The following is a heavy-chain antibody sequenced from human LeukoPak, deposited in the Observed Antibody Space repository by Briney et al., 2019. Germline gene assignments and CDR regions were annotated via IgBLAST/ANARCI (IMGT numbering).Heavy chain of an antibody. V-gene: IGHV4-34*01. Sequence: PSETLSLTCAVYGGSFSGYYWSWIRQPPGKGLEWIGEINHSGSTNYNPSLKSRVTISVDPSKNQFSLKLSTVTAADTAVYYCARRRYSYGYGHAFDIWGQGTMVTVSS. CDR1: GGSFSGYY. J-gene: IGHJ3*02. D-gene: IGHD5-18*01. CDR3: ARRRYSYGYGHAFDI. CDR2: INHSGST.